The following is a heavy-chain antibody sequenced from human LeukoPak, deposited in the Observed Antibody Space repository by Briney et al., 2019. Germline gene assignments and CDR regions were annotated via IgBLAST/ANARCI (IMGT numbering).Heavy chain of an antibody. D-gene: IGHD6-13*01. CDR3: ARDQKPGYSSSWWYCYFDY. CDR2: ISYNGSNK. V-gene: IGHV3-30*03. CDR1: GFTFSSYG. Sequence: GRSLRLSCAPSGFTFSSYGMHWVRQAPGKGLKWVAVISYNGSNKYYADSVKGRFTISRDNSKNTLYLQMNSLRAEDTAVYYCARDQKPGYSSSWWYCYFDYWGQGTLVTVSS. J-gene: IGHJ4*02.